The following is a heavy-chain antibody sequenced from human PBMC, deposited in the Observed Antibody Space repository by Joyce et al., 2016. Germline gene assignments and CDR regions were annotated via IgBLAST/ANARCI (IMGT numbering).Heavy chain of an antibody. V-gene: IGHV5-10-1*01. CDR1: GYSLTSYW. J-gene: IGHJ5*02. CDR2: MEPSDSYT. D-gene: IGHD2-15*01. Sequence: EVQLVQSGAEVKKPGESLRISCKGSGYSLTSYWINWVRQMHGKGLEWMGRMEPSDSYTNYSPSVQGHVTISADKSISTAYLQWSSLKASDTAMYYCARPRYCSGGSCLNWFDPWGQGTLVTVSS. CDR3: ARPRYCSGGSCLNWFDP.